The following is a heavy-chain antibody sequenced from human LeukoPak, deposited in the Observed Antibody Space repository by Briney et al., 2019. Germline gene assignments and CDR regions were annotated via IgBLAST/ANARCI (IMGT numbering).Heavy chain of an antibody. CDR1: GYTFTGYY. J-gene: IGHJ4*02. Sequence: ASVKVSCKASGYTFTGYYMHWVRQAPGQGLEWMGWINPNSGGTNYAQKFQGRVTMTRDTSISTAYMELSRLRSDDTAVYYCARAPTTVVTEELNYWGQGTLVTVSS. D-gene: IGHD4-23*01. CDR3: ARAPTTVVTEELNY. V-gene: IGHV1-2*02. CDR2: INPNSGGT.